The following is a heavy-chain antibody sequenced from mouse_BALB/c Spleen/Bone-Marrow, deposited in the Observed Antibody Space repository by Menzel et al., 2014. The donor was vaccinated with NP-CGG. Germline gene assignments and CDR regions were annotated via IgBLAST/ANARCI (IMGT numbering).Heavy chain of an antibody. CDR3: ARHHRYAYYFDY. V-gene: IGHV1S81*02. J-gene: IGHJ2*01. CDR2: INPSSGGT. CDR1: GYTFTSYY. D-gene: IGHD2-14*01. Sequence: VKLQESGAELVKPGASVKLSCKASGYTFTSYYMYWVKQRPGQGLEWIGEINPSSGGTNFNEKVKSKATLTIDTSSSTAYVDLSSLTSEDSAVYYCARHHRYAYYFDYWGQGTTLTVSS.